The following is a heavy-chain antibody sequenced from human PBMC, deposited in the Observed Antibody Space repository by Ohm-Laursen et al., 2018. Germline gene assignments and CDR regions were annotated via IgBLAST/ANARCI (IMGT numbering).Heavy chain of an antibody. Sequence: SLRLSCAASGFTFSDNYMSWIRQAPGKGLEWVSVIYSGGSTYYADSVKGRFTISRDNSKNTLYLQMNSLRAEDTAVYYCARDSGYIYYYGMDVWGQGTTVTVSS. CDR1: GFTFSDNY. J-gene: IGHJ6*02. CDR3: ARDSGYIYYYGMDV. D-gene: IGHD6-25*01. CDR2: IYSGGST. V-gene: IGHV3-53*01.